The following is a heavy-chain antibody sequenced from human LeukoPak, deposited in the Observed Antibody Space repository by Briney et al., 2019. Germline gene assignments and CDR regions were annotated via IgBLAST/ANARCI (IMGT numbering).Heavy chain of an antibody. V-gene: IGHV3-23*01. D-gene: IGHD1-1*01. CDR3: AKANWVSNADAVW. Sequence: GRSLRISTAASGFSISNYAMSWVRPAPARGPEWVSSIRGGGGTVYADSVKGRFTLSRDDSRNTVYLQLNNLRVEDTAIYYCAKANWVSNADAVWWGQGTQVTVSS. CDR2: IRGGGGT. CDR1: GFSISNYA. J-gene: IGHJ4*02.